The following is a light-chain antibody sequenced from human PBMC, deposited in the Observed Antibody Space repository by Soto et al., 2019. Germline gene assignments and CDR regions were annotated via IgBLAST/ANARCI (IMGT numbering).Light chain of an antibody. Sequence: QSVLTQPPSASRTPGQRITISCSGSSSNIGSNYVYWYQQLPGTAPKLLIYSNNQRPSGVPDRFSGSKSGTSASLAISGLRSEDEADYYCAAWDDSLSGPVVFGGGTKLTVL. V-gene: IGLV1-47*02. CDR3: AAWDDSLSGPVV. CDR2: SNN. J-gene: IGLJ2*01. CDR1: SSNIGSNY.